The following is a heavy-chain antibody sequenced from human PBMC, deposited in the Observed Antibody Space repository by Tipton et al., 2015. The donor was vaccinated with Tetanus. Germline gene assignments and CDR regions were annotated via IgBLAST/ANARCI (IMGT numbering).Heavy chain of an antibody. CDR3: ARLRVYCSTACYSREDY. CDR1: GFTFSGSP. J-gene: IGHJ4*02. CDR2: IKEDGSEM. Sequence: SLRLSCVTSGFTFSGSPIHWVRQASGKGLEWVANIKEDGSEMYYADSVKGRFTISRDNARNSLSVHMNSLTAEDTAVYYCARLRVYCSTACYSREDYWGQGTLVTVSS. D-gene: IGHD2/OR15-2a*01. V-gene: IGHV3-7*01.